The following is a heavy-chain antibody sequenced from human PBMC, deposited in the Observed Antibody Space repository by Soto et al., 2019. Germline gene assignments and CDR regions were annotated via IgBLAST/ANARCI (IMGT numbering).Heavy chain of an antibody. V-gene: IGHV4-4*02. J-gene: IGHJ6*02. CDR3: ARVRGRAVAGTNVYYYDGMAV. CDR2: IYHSGST. D-gene: IGHD6-19*01. Sequence: SETLSLTCAVSGGSISSSNWWSWVRQPPGKGLEWIGEIYHSGSTNYNPSLKSRVTISVDKSKNQFSLKLSSVTAADTAVYYCARVRGRAVAGTNVYYYDGMAVWGQGTTVT. CDR1: GGSISSSNW.